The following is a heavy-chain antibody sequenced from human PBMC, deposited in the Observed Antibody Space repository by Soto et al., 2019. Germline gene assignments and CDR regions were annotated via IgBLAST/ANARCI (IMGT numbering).Heavy chain of an antibody. CDR1: GFTFSSYA. CDR2: ISYDGSNK. D-gene: IGHD5-18*01. Sequence: TGGSLRLSCAASGFTFSSYAMHWVRQAPGKGLEWVAVISYDGSNKYYADSVKGRFTISRDNSKNTLYLQMNSLRAEDTAVYYCARSPAVDTAMEFDPWGQGTLVTVSS. V-gene: IGHV3-30-3*01. CDR3: ARSPAVDTAMEFDP. J-gene: IGHJ5*02.